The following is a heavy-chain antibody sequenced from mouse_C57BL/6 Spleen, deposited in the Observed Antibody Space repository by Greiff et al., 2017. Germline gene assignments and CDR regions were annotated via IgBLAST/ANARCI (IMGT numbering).Heavy chain of an antibody. V-gene: IGHV5-17*01. D-gene: IGHD1-1*01. Sequence: VQLKQSGGGLVKPGGSLKLSCAASGFTFSDYGMNWVRQAPEKGLEWVAYISSGSRTIYYADTVKGRFTIARDNAKNTLFMQMTSLRSEDTAMYYCARSQYYGSEDWYFDVWGTGTTVTVSS. J-gene: IGHJ1*03. CDR2: ISSGSRTI. CDR3: ARSQYYGSEDWYFDV. CDR1: GFTFSDYG.